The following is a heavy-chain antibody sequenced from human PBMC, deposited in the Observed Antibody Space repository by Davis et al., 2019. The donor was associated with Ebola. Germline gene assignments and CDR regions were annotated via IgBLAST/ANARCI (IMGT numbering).Heavy chain of an antibody. CDR1: GGSFSGYY. D-gene: IGHD6-6*01. CDR2: INHSGST. J-gene: IGHJ6*03. Sequence: SETLSLTCAVYGGSFSGYYWSWIRQPPGKGLEWIGEINHSGSTNYNPSLKSRVTISVDTSKNQFSLKLSSVTAADTAVYYCARDLYSSSSKGRSYYYYYMDVWGKGTTVTVSS. V-gene: IGHV4-34*01. CDR3: ARDLYSSSSKGRSYYYYYMDV.